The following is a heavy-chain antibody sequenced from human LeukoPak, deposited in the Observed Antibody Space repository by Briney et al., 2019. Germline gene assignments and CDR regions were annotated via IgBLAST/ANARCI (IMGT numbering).Heavy chain of an antibody. D-gene: IGHD4-11*01. CDR2: IIPIFGTA. V-gene: IGHV1-69*13. CDR3: ARRGGLQPRVDYFYMDV. CDR1: GGTFSSYA. Sequence: SVKVSCKASGGTFSSYAISWVRQAPGQGLEWMGGIIPIFGTANYAQKFQGRVTITADESTSTAYMELSSLRSEDTAVYYCARRGGLQPRVDYFYMDVWGKGTTVTVSS. J-gene: IGHJ6*03.